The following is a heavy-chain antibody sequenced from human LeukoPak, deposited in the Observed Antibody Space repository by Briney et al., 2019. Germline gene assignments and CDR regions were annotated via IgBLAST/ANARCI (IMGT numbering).Heavy chain of an antibody. CDR3: ARTLLWFGESTLTTDY. J-gene: IGHJ4*02. CDR1: GYIFTSYG. Sequence: AASVKVSCKASGYIFTSYGISWVRQAPGQGLEWMGWISAYNGNTNYAQKLQGRVTMTTDTSTSTAYMELRSLRSDDTAVYYCARTLLWFGESTLTTDYWGQGTLVTVSS. D-gene: IGHD3-10*01. CDR2: ISAYNGNT. V-gene: IGHV1-18*01.